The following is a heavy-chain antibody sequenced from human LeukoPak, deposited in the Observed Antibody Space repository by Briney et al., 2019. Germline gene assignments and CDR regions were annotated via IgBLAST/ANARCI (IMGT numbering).Heavy chain of an antibody. Sequence: SVTVSCKASGGTFSSYAISWVRRAPGQGLEWMGGIIPIFGTANYAQKFQGRVTITTDESTSTAYMELSSLRSEDTAVYYCARARSEAGVYYYYMDVWGKGTTVTVSS. J-gene: IGHJ6*03. CDR1: GGTFSSYA. V-gene: IGHV1-69*05. CDR2: IIPIFGTA. D-gene: IGHD6-13*01. CDR3: ARARSEAGVYYYYMDV.